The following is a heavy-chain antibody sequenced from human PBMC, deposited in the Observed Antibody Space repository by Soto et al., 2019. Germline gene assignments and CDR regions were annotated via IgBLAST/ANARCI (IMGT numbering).Heavy chain of an antibody. CDR2: ISYDGSNK. D-gene: IGHD6-19*01. V-gene: IGHV3-30-3*01. Sequence: PGGSLRLSCAASGFTFSSYAMHWVRQAPGKGLEWVAVISYDGSNKYYADSVKGRFTISRDNSKNTLYLQMNSLRAEDTAVYYCARERGGKYSSCWTDFDYWGQGTLVTVSS. CDR1: GFTFSSYA. J-gene: IGHJ4*02. CDR3: ARERGGKYSSCWTDFDY.